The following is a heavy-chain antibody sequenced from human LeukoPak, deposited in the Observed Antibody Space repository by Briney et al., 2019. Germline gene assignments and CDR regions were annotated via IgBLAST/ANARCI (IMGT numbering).Heavy chain of an antibody. J-gene: IGHJ4*02. V-gene: IGHV3-33*06. D-gene: IGHD5-12*01. Sequence: GGSLRLSCAASGFTFSSYGMHWVRQAPGKGLEWVAVIWYDGSNKYYADSVKGRFTISRDNSKNTLYLQMNSLRAEDTAVYYCAKDRDSGYDSADYWGQGTLVTVSS. CDR3: AKDRDSGYDSADY. CDR2: IWYDGSNK. CDR1: GFTFSSYG.